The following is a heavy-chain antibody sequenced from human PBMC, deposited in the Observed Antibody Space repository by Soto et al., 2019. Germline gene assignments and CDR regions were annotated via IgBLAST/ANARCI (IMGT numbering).Heavy chain of an antibody. CDR2: ISSSGTTI. Sequence: VQLVESGGGVVQPGRSLRLSCAASGFTFSSYGMHWVRQAPGKGLEWVSYISSSGTTIYYADSVKGRFTISRDNAKNSLYLQMNSLRAEDTAVYYCARTNWGPYYYYGMDVWGQGTTVTVSS. D-gene: IGHD7-27*01. CDR3: ARTNWGPYYYYGMDV. V-gene: IGHV3-48*04. J-gene: IGHJ6*02. CDR1: GFTFSSYG.